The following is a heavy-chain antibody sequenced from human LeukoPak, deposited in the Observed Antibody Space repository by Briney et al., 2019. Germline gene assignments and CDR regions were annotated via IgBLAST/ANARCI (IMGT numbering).Heavy chain of an antibody. Sequence: PGGSLRLSCAASGFTFDDYAMHWVRQAPGKGLEWVSLISGDSHSTFYADSVKGRFTISGDNSKNSLYLQMNSLRSDDTALYYCARDTEGYIYGYYYYGMDVWGQGTTVTVSS. CDR1: GFTFDDYA. D-gene: IGHD5-18*01. CDR3: ARDTEGYIYGYYYYGMDV. J-gene: IGHJ6*02. CDR2: ISGDSHST. V-gene: IGHV3-43*02.